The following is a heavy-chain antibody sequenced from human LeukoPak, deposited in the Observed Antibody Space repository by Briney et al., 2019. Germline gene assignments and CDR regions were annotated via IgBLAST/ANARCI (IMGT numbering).Heavy chain of an antibody. CDR1: GGSISSGGYY. CDR3: ARGGYGDFGLDV. D-gene: IGHD4-17*01. Sequence: SETLSLTCTVSGGSISSGGYYWSWIRQPPGKGLEWIGYIYHSGSTYYNPSLKSRVTISVDTSKNQFSLKLSSVTAADTAVYYCARGGYGDFGLDVWGQGTTVTVSS. CDR2: IYHSGST. V-gene: IGHV4-30-2*01. J-gene: IGHJ6*02.